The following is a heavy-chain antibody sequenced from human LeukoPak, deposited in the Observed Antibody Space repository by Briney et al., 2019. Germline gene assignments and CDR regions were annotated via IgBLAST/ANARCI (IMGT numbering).Heavy chain of an antibody. J-gene: IGHJ4*02. CDR3: ARNNYYFDC. Sequence: PSETLSLTCAVYGGSFSGYYWSWIRQPPGNGLEWIGEINHSGGTTYNPSLKSRITMSVDTSKNQFSLKLNSVAAADTAVYFCARNNYYFDCWGQGTLVTVSS. CDR1: GGSFSGYY. D-gene: IGHD5-24*01. V-gene: IGHV4-34*01. CDR2: INHSGGT.